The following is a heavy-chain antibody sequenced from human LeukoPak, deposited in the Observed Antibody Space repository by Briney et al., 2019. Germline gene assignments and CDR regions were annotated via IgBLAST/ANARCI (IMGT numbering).Heavy chain of an antibody. CDR3: ARDNHYYGSGSYWFDP. V-gene: IGHV4-4*07. CDR2: IYTSGST. J-gene: IGHJ5*02. CDR1: GGSISSYY. Sequence: PSETLSLTCTVSGGSISSYYWSWIRQPAGKGLEWIGRIYTSGSTNYNPSLKSRVTMSLDTSKNQFSLKLSSVTAADTAVYYCARDNHYYGSGSYWFDPWGQGTLVTVSS. D-gene: IGHD3-10*01.